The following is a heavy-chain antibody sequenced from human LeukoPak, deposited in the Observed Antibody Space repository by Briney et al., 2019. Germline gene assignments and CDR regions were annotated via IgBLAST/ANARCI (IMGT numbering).Heavy chain of an antibody. Sequence: SQTLSLTCTVSGGSISSGSYYWSWIRQPAGKGLEWIGRIYTSGSTNYSPSLKSRVTISVDTSKNQFSLKLSSVTAADTAVYYCARGPPGRGRQWLNDNWFDPWGQGTLVTVSS. CDR2: IYTSGST. D-gene: IGHD6-19*01. CDR1: GGSISSGSYY. CDR3: ARGPPGRGRQWLNDNWFDP. J-gene: IGHJ5*02. V-gene: IGHV4-61*02.